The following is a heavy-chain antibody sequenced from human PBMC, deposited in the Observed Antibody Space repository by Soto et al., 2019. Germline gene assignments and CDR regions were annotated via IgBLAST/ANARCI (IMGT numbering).Heavy chain of an antibody. Sequence: PGGSLRLSCVASGFTFNNAWMNWVRQAPGKGLEWVGRIKSKTDGGTTDYAALVKGRFTISRDDSKTTLYLQMNGLKTEDTAVYYCTTAENYYDSSGYFDYWGQGTLVTVSS. J-gene: IGHJ4*02. CDR3: TTAENYYDSSGYFDY. CDR1: GFTFNNAW. V-gene: IGHV3-15*01. D-gene: IGHD3-22*01. CDR2: IKSKTDGGTT.